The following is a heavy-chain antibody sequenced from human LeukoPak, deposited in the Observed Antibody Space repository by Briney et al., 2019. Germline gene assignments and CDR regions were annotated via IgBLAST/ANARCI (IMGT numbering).Heavy chain of an antibody. D-gene: IGHD2-21*01. Sequence: SETLSLTXTVSGYSISSGYYWGWIRKPPGKGLEWIGSFYHSGTTYYNPSLRSRVTISVDTSKNQFSLKLSSVTAGDTAVYYCARVILRGRFDPWGQGTLVTVSS. CDR2: FYHSGTT. CDR1: GYSISSGYY. V-gene: IGHV4-38-2*02. CDR3: ARVILRGRFDP. J-gene: IGHJ5*02.